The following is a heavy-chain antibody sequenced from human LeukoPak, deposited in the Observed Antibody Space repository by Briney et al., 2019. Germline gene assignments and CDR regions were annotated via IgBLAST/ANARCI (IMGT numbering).Heavy chain of an antibody. CDR2: INPNSGGT. V-gene: IGHV1-2*02. J-gene: IGHJ5*02. D-gene: IGHD4-17*01. Sequence: ASVKVSCKASGYTFTGYYMHWVRQAPGQGLEWMGWINPNSGGTNYAQKFQGRVTMTRDTSISTAYMELSRLRSDDTAVYYRARGAFVTTVTNNWFDPWGQGTLVTVSS. CDR3: ARGAFVTTVTNNWFDP. CDR1: GYTFTGYY.